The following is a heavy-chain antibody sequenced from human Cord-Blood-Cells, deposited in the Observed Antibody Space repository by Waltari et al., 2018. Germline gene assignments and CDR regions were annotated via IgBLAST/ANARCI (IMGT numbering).Heavy chain of an antibody. D-gene: IGHD7-27*01. CDR3: ARDILTGDAFDI. J-gene: IGHJ3*02. CDR2: INPNSGGT. CDR1: GYTFTGYY. V-gene: IGHV1-2*04. Sequence: QVQLVQSGAEVKKPGASVKVSCKASGYTFTGYYPPWVRQAPGQGLEWMGWINPNSGGTNYAQKFQGWVTMTRDTSISTAYMELSRLRSDDTAVYYCARDILTGDAFDIWGQGTMVTVSS.